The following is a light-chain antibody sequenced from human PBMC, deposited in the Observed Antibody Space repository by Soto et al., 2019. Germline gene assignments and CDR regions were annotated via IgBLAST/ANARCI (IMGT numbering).Light chain of an antibody. CDR2: DAS. J-gene: IGKJ3*01. CDR3: QPRSNWPT. V-gene: IGKV3-11*01. Sequence: EIVLTQSPATLSLSPGERATLSCRASQSLSSYLAWYQQKPGQAPRRLIYDASNRATGIPARFSGSGSGTDFTLTISSLEPEDFAVYYCQPRSNWPTFGPGTKVDIK. CDR1: QSLSSY.